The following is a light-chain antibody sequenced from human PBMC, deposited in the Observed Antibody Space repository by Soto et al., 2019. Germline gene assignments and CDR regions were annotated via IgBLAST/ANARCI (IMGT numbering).Light chain of an antibody. CDR1: QSVSTY. Sequence: DIQLTQSPSSLSASVGDRVTITCRASQSVSTYLNWYRQKPGEAPKLLIRAASSLEDGVPSRFSGSGSVTVFTLTINSLHPEDFATFYCQQSFSDPPLSFGGGTRVEVK. V-gene: IGKV1-39*01. CDR2: AAS. CDR3: QQSFSDPPLS. J-gene: IGKJ4*01.